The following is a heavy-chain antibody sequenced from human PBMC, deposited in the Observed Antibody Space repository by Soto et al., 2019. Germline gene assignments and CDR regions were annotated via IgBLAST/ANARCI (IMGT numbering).Heavy chain of an antibody. V-gene: IGHV1-3*01. D-gene: IGHD5-12*01. CDR2: INVGNGNT. CDR1: GYTFTSYA. J-gene: IGHJ4*02. Sequence: GALVKVSCKASGYTFTSYAMHWVRQAPGQRLEWMGWINVGNGNTKYSQKFQGRVTITRDTSASTAYMELSSLRSEDTAVYYCARDIVADLLDYWGQGTLVTVSS. CDR3: ARDIVADLLDY.